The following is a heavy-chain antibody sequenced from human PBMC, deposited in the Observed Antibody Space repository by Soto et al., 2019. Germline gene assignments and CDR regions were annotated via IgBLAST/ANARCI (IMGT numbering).Heavy chain of an antibody. CDR3: STYADDHGDYHDH. V-gene: IGHV3-48*02. J-gene: IGHJ4*02. D-gene: IGHD2-2*01. Sequence: EVQLVESGGDLVQPGGSLRLSCEVSGLTFSRYSLNWVRQAPGKGLDWISYISPGGTTTYYADAVRGRFIVSRDDAKSSMFLQMNSLRDDDTAVYYCSTYADDHGDYHDHWGQGTLATVSS. CDR2: ISPGGTTT. CDR1: GLTFSRYS.